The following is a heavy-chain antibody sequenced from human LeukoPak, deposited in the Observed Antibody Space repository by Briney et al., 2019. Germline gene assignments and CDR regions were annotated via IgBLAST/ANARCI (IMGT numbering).Heavy chain of an antibody. CDR3: AKHRGFEYYYYYMDV. Sequence: GGSLRLSCAASGFTFSSYGMHWVRQAPGKGLEWVAFIRYDGSNKYYADSVKGRLTISRDNSKNTLYLQMNSLRAEDTAVYYCAKHRGFEYYYYYMDVWGKGTTVTVSS. J-gene: IGHJ6*03. CDR2: IRYDGSNK. D-gene: IGHD2-15*01. V-gene: IGHV3-30*02. CDR1: GFTFSSYG.